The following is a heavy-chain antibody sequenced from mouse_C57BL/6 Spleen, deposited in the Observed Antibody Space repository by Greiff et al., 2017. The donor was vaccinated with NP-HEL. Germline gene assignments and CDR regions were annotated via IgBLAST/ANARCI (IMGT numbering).Heavy chain of an antibody. D-gene: IGHD4-1*01. V-gene: IGHV1-26*01. Sequence: EVQLQQSGPELVKPGASVKISCKASGYTFTDYYMNWVKQSHGKSLEWIGDINPNNGGTSYNQKFKGKATLTVDKSSSTAYMELRSLTSEDSAVYYCASHNPNWDGAFAYWGQGTLVTVSA. CDR3: ASHNPNWDGAFAY. J-gene: IGHJ3*01. CDR1: GYTFTDYY. CDR2: INPNNGGT.